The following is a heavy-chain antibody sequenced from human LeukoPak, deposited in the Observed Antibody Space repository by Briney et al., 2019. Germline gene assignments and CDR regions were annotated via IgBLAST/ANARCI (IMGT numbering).Heavy chain of an antibody. J-gene: IGHJ4*02. CDR2: IRYDGSNK. Sequence: GGSLRLSCAASGFTFSSYGMHWVRQAPGKGLEWVAFIRYDGSNKYYADSVKGRFTTSRDNSKNTLYLQMNSLRAEDTAVYYCAKTMSPYYYDSSGFWGQGTLVTVSS. CDR3: AKTMSPYYYDSSGF. CDR1: GFTFSSYG. V-gene: IGHV3-30*02. D-gene: IGHD3-22*01.